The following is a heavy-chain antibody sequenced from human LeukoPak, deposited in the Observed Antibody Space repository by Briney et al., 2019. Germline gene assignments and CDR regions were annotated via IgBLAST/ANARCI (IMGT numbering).Heavy chain of an antibody. V-gene: IGHV4-59*01. CDR2: IYYSGST. CDR1: GGSISSYY. J-gene: IGHJ4*02. D-gene: IGHD3-22*01. Sequence: SETLSLTCTVSGGSISSYYWSWIRQPPGKGLEWIGYIYYSGSTNYNPSLKSRVTISVDTSKNQFSLKLSSVTAADTAVYYCVRSTRDSSGYYYYFDYWGQGVLVPVSS. CDR3: VRSTRDSSGYYYYFDY.